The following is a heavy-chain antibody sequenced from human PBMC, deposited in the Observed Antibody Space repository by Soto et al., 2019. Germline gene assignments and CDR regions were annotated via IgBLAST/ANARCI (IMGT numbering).Heavy chain of an antibody. CDR2: INPNSGGT. V-gene: IGHV1-2*04. Sequence: ASVKVSCKASGYTFTGYYIDWVRQAPGQGLEWMGWINPNSGGTNYAQKFQGWVTMTRDTSISTAYMELRSLRSDDTAVYYCARMGGSIAVAGYFDYWGQGTLVTVSS. J-gene: IGHJ4*02. CDR1: GYTFTGYY. D-gene: IGHD6-19*01. CDR3: ARMGGSIAVAGYFDY.